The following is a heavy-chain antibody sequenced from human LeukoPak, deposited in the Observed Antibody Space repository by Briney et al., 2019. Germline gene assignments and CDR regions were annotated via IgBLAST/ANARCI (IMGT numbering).Heavy chain of an antibody. CDR1: GGSIGSSY. CDR3: ARVIAVAGTDAFDY. CDR2: IYYSGST. V-gene: IGHV4-59*01. Sequence: KPSETLSLTCTVSGGSIGSSYWSWIRQPPGKGLEWIGYIYYSGSTNYNPSLRSRVTISVDTSKNQFSLRLSSVTAADTAVYYCARVIAVAGTDAFDYWGQGALVTVSS. D-gene: IGHD6-19*01. J-gene: IGHJ4*02.